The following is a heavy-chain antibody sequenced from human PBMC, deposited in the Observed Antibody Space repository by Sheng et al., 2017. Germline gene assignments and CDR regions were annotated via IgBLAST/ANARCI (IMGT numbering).Heavy chain of an antibody. V-gene: IGHV3-74*01. D-gene: IGHD6-6*01. CDR3: ARGSYTSSKIDY. J-gene: IGHJ4*01. CDR1: GFTFSSYW. CDR2: IKTDGTTT. Sequence: EVQLVESGGGLVQPGGSLRLSCAASGFTFSSYWMHWVRQGPGTGLVWVSRIKTDGTTTNYADSVKGRFTISRDNAKNTLYLQMDSLRAEDMAVYYCARGSYTSSKIDYWARNPGHRL.